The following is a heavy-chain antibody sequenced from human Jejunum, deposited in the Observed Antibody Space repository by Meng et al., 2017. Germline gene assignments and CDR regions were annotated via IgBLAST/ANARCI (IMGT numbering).Heavy chain of an antibody. V-gene: IGHV3-23*04. J-gene: IGHJ4*02. CDR2: ITAGGTT. Sequence: EGQLVGAGGGLVQPGGSLGLSCAASGFTLSSSSMSWVRQAPGKGLEWVSVITAGGTTYYADSVKGRFTISRDTSKNTVYLQMNSLRAEDTAVYYCAKLVRYWGQGTLVTVSS. CDR1: GFTLSSSS. CDR3: AKLVRY.